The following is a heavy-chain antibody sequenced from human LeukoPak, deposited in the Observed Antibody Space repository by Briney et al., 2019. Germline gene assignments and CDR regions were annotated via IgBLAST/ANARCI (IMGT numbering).Heavy chain of an antibody. Sequence: GASVKVSCKASGYTFTGYYMHWVRQAPGQGLEWMGWIDPNSRGTNYAQKFQGRVTMTRDTSINTAYMELSSLRSDDTAVYYCARVGPGIAAAFGYWGQGTLVTVSS. CDR3: ARVGPGIAAAFGY. CDR2: IDPNSRGT. V-gene: IGHV1-2*02. D-gene: IGHD6-13*01. CDR1: GYTFTGYY. J-gene: IGHJ4*02.